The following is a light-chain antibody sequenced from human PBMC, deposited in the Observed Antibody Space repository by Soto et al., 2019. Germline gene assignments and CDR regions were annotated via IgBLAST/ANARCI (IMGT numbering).Light chain of an antibody. Sequence: IVMTQSPLSLPVTPGEPASISCRSSQSLLYSNGYNYLDWYLQKPGQSPHLLIYLGSNRASGVPDRFSGSGSGTDFTLKISRVEAEDVGVYYCMQTLTAPFTFGQGTKLEIK. V-gene: IGKV2-28*01. J-gene: IGKJ2*01. CDR1: QSLLYSNGYNY. CDR3: MQTLTAPFT. CDR2: LGS.